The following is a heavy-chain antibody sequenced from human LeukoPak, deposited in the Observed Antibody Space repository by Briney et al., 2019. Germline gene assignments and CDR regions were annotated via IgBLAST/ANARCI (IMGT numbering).Heavy chain of an antibody. CDR3: ARAEDQHGPYGDPSDC. D-gene: IGHD2-2*01. Sequence: SQTLSLIWAISGDRVSSSSATWNWIRQSPSRGLEWLGRTYYRSRWSNNYAPSVRSRITINPDTSQNQFSLQLNSVTPGDTAVYYCARAEDQHGPYGDPSDCWGPESLVTVSS. CDR1: GDRVSSSSAT. V-gene: IGHV6-1*01. J-gene: IGHJ4*01. CDR2: TYYRSRWSN.